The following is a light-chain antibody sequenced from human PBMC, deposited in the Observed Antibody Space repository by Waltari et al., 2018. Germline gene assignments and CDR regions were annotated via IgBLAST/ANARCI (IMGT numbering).Light chain of an antibody. V-gene: IGKV3-15*01. J-gene: IGKJ2*01. Sequence: EIVMTSAPATLPVSPRERATLACRASQSVSRNSTWYQQKPGQAPRFLIYDASTRATGIPARFSGSGSGTEFTLTISSLQSEDFAVYYCQQYNNWPRTFGQGTKLEIK. CDR1: QSVSRN. CDR3: QQYNNWPRT. CDR2: DAS.